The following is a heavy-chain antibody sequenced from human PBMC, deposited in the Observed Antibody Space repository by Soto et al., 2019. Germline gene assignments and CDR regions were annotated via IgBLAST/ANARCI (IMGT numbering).Heavy chain of an antibody. Sequence: QVQLQESGPGLVKPSQTLSLTCTVSGGSISSGDYYWNWIRQPPGKGLEWIGYIHYSGSSYYYPSLKSRVTISGDSSNNQFSLKLSSVTAADTAVYYCARVQYGMDVWGRGTTVTVSS. CDR3: ARVQYGMDV. CDR1: GGSISSGDYY. V-gene: IGHV4-30-4*01. J-gene: IGHJ6*02. CDR2: IHYSGSS. D-gene: IGHD4-4*01.